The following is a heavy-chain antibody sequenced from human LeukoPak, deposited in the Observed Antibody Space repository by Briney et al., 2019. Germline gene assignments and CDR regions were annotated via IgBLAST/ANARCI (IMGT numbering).Heavy chain of an antibody. D-gene: IGHD6-19*01. J-gene: IGHJ3*02. CDR2: LYYSGST. CDR3: ASPSSGWPNDAFDI. V-gene: IGHV4-31*03. Sequence: ASQTLSLTCTVSGGSISSGGYYWSWIRQHPGKGLEWNGYLYYSGSTYYNPSLKSRVTISVDTSKNQFTLKLSSVTAADTAVYYCASPSSGWPNDAFDIWGPGTMVTVSS. CDR1: GGSISSGGYY.